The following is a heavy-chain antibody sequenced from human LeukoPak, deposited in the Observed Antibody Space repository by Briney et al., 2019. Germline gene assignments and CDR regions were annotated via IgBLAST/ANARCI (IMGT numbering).Heavy chain of an antibody. CDR2: ISSSSSYI. J-gene: IGHJ3*02. V-gene: IGHV3-21*01. CDR3: AGINDYGDPTGAFDI. CDR1: GFIFSSYE. Sequence: GGSLRLSCAASGFIFSSYEMSWVRQAPGKGLEWVSSISSSSSYIHYADSVKGRFTISRDNAKNSLFLQMNSLRAEDTAVYYCAGINDYGDPTGAFDIWGQGTMVTVSS. D-gene: IGHD4-17*01.